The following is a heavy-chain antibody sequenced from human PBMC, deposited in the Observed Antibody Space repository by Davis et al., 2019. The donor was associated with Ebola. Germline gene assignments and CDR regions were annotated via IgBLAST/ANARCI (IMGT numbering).Heavy chain of an antibody. D-gene: IGHD6-19*01. V-gene: IGHV5-51*01. CDR1: GFTYPHYW. Sequence: GESPMIPCQCPGFTYPHYWLGCERQLPGKGLEWVWLIPVGESDTRYSPSFEGQVTISVDKSISTAYLQWNSLKASDTAMYYCARRRGFSSGWYVDYWGQGTLVTVSS. J-gene: IGHJ4*02. CDR2: IPVGESDT. CDR3: ARRRGFSSGWYVDY.